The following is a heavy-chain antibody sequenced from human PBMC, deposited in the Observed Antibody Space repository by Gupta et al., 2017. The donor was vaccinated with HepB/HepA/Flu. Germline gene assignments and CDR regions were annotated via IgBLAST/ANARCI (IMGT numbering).Heavy chain of an antibody. V-gene: IGHV4-59*01. CDR3: ARDIGVAG. D-gene: IGHD6-19*01. J-gene: IGHJ4*02. Sequence: QVQLQESGPGLVKPSETLSLTCTVSGGSISSYYWSWIRQPPGKGLEWIGYIYYSGSTNYNPSLKSRVTISVDTSKNQFSLKLSSVTAADTAVYYCARDIGVAGWGQGTLVTVSS. CDR1: GGSISSYY. CDR2: IYYSGST.